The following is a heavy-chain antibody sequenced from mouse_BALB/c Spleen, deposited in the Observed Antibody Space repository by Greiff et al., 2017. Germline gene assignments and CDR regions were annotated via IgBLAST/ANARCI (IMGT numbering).Heavy chain of an antibody. CDR3: ASYRPRTDYYAMDY. CDR1: GFTFSSFG. J-gene: IGHJ4*01. D-gene: IGHD2-14*01. V-gene: IGHV5-17*02. CDR2: ISSGSSTI. Sequence: EVKLMESGGGLVQPGGSRKLSCAASGFTFSSFGMHWVRQAPEKGLEWVAYISSGSSTIYYADTVKGRFTISRDNPKNTLFLQMTSLRSEDTAMYYCASYRPRTDYYAMDYWGQGTSVTVSS.